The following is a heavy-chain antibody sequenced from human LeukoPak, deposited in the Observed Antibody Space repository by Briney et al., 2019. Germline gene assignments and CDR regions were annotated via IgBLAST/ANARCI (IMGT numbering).Heavy chain of an antibody. D-gene: IGHD2-8*01. V-gene: IGHV3-7*03. CDR3: ARAPNPDFFDD. CDR2: IKQDGGEK. J-gene: IGHJ4*02. CDR1: GFTFSSYW. Sequence: GGSLRLSCAASGFTFSSYWMSWVRQAPGKGLEWVAIIKQDGGEKNCVDSVKGRFTISRDNAKNSLYLQMNSLRAEDTAVYYCARAPNPDFFDDWGQGTLVTVSS.